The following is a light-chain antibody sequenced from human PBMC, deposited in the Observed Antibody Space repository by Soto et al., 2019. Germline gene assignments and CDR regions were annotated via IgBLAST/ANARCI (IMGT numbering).Light chain of an antibody. CDR3: QQGSNWPPK. CDR1: QSVSTY. Sequence: EIVLTQSPATLSLSPGERATLSCRASQSVSTYLAWYQQKPGQAPRLLIYDASNRATGIPARFSGSGSGTDFTLTISSLEPEDFAVYYCQQGSNWPPKFGQGTRLEIK. V-gene: IGKV3-11*01. CDR2: DAS. J-gene: IGKJ5*01.